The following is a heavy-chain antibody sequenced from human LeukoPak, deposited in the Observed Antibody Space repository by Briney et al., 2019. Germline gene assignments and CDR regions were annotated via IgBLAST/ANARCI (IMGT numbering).Heavy chain of an antibody. CDR3: AKEGAAPGSGGDYFDY. CDR2: ITANGGRT. V-gene: IGHV3-23*01. J-gene: IGHJ4*02. Sequence: GSLRLSCAAPGFTFSSYAMSWVRQAPGKGLEWVSVITANGGRTYYADSVKGRFTISRDNSKNTLSLQMNRLRADDTAVYYCAKEGAAPGSGGDYFDYWGQGTLVTVSS. D-gene: IGHD3-10*01. CDR1: GFTFSSYA.